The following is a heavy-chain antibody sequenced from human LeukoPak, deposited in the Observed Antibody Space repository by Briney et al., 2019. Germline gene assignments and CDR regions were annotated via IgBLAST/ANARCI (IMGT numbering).Heavy chain of an antibody. Sequence: SETLSLTCTVSGGSISSSSYYWGWIRQPPGKGLEWIGSIYYSGSTYYNPSLKSRVAISVDTSKNQFSLKLSSVTAADTAVYYCARAERVDYYYYYMDVWGKGTTVTVSS. CDR3: ARAERVDYYYYYMDV. CDR1: GGSISSSSYY. J-gene: IGHJ6*03. D-gene: IGHD3-3*01. CDR2: IYYSGST. V-gene: IGHV4-39*07.